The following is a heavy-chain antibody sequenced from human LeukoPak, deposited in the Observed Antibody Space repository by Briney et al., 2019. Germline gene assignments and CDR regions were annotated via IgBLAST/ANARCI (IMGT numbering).Heavy chain of an antibody. CDR2: IYTSAST. D-gene: IGHD2-21*02. V-gene: IGHV4-61*02. CDR1: GGSISSGSYY. CDR3: AREGGGYCGGDCYSYYFDY. J-gene: IGHJ4*02. Sequence: SQTLSLTCTVSGGSISSGSYYWSCIRQPAGKGLEWIGRIYTSASTNYNPSLKSRVTISVDTSKNPFSLKLSSVTAADTAVYYCAREGGGYCGGDCYSYYFDYWGQGTLVTVSS.